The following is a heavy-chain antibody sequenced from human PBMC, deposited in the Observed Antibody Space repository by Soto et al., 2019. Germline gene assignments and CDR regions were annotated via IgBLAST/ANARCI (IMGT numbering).Heavy chain of an antibody. CDR2: IYSGGST. V-gene: IGHV3-66*01. Sequence: EVQLVESGGDLVQPGGSLRLSCAASGFTFSDYAMSWFRQAPGKGLEWVSVIYSGGSTYYADSVKGRFTISRDNSKNTLYLQMNSLRAEDTAVYYCARGPGSSLDYWGQGTLVTVSS. J-gene: IGHJ4*02. CDR3: ARGPGSSLDY. D-gene: IGHD6-6*01. CDR1: GFTFSDYA.